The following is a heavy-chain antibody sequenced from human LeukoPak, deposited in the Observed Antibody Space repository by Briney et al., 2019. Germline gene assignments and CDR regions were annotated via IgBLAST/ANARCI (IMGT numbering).Heavy chain of an antibody. CDR3: AKDYGDYEWLDY. V-gene: IGHV3-23*01. CDR1: GFTFSSYA. D-gene: IGHD4-17*01. J-gene: IGHJ4*02. CDR2: ISGSGGST. Sequence: GGSLRLSCAASGFTFSSYAMSWVRQAPGKGLEWVSAISGSGGSTYYADSVKGRFTISRDNPKNTLYLQMNSLRAEDTAVYYCAKDYGDYEWLDYWGQGTLVTVSS.